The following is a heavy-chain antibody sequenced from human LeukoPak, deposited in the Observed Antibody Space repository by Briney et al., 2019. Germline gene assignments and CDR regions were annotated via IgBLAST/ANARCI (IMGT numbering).Heavy chain of an antibody. Sequence: SGGSLRLSCAASGFTFSSYGMHWVRQAPGKGLEWVAVKSYDGSNKYYADSVKGRFTISRDNSKNTLYLQMNSLRAEDTAVYYCANSYDSSGYYMDYWGQGTLVTVSS. CDR3: ANSYDSSGYYMDY. J-gene: IGHJ4*02. V-gene: IGHV3-30*18. D-gene: IGHD3-22*01. CDR2: KSYDGSNK. CDR1: GFTFSSYG.